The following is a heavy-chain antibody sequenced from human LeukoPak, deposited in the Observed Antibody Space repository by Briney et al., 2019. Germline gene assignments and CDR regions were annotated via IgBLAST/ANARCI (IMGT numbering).Heavy chain of an antibody. D-gene: IGHD3-10*01. CDR3: ARRPKLFITMVRGVISGFDY. CDR2: IYYSGST. V-gene: IGHV4-59*12. J-gene: IGHJ4*02. Sequence: SETLSLTCTVSGGSISSYYWSWIRQPPGKGLEWIGYIYYSGSTNYNPSLKSRVTISVDTSKNQFSLKLSSVTAADTAVYYCARRPKLFITMVRGVISGFDYWGQGTLVTVSS. CDR1: GGSISSYY.